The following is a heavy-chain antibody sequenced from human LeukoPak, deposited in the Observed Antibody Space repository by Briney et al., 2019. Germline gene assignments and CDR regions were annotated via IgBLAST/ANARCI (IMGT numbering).Heavy chain of an antibody. CDR3: AKWYSSGSSDYYFDY. CDR2: ISSSIGGT. CDR1: GFTFNSYA. V-gene: IGHV3-23*01. D-gene: IGHD3-10*01. J-gene: IGHJ4*02. Sequence: PGGSLRLSCAASGFTFNSYAMSWVRQAPGKGPEWVSSISSSIGGTYYADSVKGRFTISRDNSKNTLYLQMNSLRAEDTAVYYCAKWYSSGSSDYYFDYWGQGTLVTVSS.